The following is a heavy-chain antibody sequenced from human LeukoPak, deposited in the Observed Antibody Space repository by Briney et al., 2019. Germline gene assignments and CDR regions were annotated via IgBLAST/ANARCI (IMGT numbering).Heavy chain of an antibody. J-gene: IGHJ5*02. CDR1: GFTFSTYW. CDR3: ARLPAPSGWFYFDP. D-gene: IGHD6-19*01. CDR2: IKQDGNDK. Sequence: GGSLRLSCAASGFTFSTYWMSWVRQAPGKGLEWVANIKQDGNDKYYVGSVKGRLTISRDNAKSSLYLQMNSLRAEDTAVYYCARLPAPSGWFYFDPWGQGTLVTVSS. V-gene: IGHV3-7*01.